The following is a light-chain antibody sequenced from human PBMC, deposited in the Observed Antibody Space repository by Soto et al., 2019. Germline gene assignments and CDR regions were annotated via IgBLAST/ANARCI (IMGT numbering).Light chain of an antibody. CDR1: QSISSW. V-gene: IGKV1-5*01. J-gene: IGKJ2*01. CDR3: QQRSNWPPMYT. Sequence: DIQMTQSPSTLSASVGDRVTITCRASQSISSWLAWYQQKPGKAPKLLIYDASSLESGVPSRFSGSGSGTEFTLTISSLQPDDFATYYCQQRSNWPPMYTFGQGTKVDIK. CDR2: DAS.